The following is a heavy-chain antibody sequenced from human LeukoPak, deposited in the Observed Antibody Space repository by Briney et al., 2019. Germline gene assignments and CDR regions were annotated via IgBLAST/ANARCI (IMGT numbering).Heavy chain of an antibody. CDR1: GFTFSSYS. J-gene: IGHJ4*02. CDR2: ISSSSSHI. V-gene: IGHV3-21*04. D-gene: IGHD3-10*01. Sequence: KPGGSLRVSCAASGFTFSSYSMNWVRQAPGKGLEWVSSISSSSSHIYYADSVKGRFIISRDNSKNTLFLQMNTLRAEDTAVYYCAKIMGRFPNLPFENWGQGTLVTVSS. CDR3: AKIMGRFPNLPFEN.